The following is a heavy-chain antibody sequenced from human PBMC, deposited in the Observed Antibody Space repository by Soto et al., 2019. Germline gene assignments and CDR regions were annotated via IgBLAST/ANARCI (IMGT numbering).Heavy chain of an antibody. CDR2: IIPIFGTA. D-gene: IGHD6-13*01. Sequence: QVQLVQSGAEVKKPGSSVKVSCKASGGTFSSYAIRWVRQVRGQGLEWMGGIIPIFGTANYAQKFQGRVTITADECTSTAYMELSSLRSEDTAVYYCARTQQLGPYYYYGMDVWGQGTTVTVSS. CDR3: ARTQQLGPYYYYGMDV. CDR1: GGTFSSYA. V-gene: IGHV1-69*12. J-gene: IGHJ6*02.